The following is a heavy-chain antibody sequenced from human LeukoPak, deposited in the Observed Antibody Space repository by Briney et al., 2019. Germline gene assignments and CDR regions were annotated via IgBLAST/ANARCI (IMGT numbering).Heavy chain of an antibody. CDR3: AKDSPLGYYDSSGYLDY. CDR1: GFTFSSYA. J-gene: IGHJ4*02. D-gene: IGHD3-22*01. Sequence: PGGSLRLSCAASGFTFSSYAMSWVRPAPGKGLEWVSAISGSGGSTYYADSVKGRFTISRDNSKNTLYLQMNSLRAEDTAVYYCAKDSPLGYYDSSGYLDYWGQGTLVTVSS. CDR2: ISGSGGST. V-gene: IGHV3-23*01.